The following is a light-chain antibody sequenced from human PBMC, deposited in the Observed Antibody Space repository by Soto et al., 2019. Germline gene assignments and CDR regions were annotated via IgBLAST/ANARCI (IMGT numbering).Light chain of an antibody. CDR1: SGSIASNY. CDR3: QSYDSSNQGVV. Sequence: NFMLTQPHSVSESPGKTVTISCTRSSGSIASNYVQWYQQRPGSAPTTVIYEDNQRPSGVPDRFSGSIDSSSNSASLTISGLKTEDEADYYCQSYDSSNQGVVFGGGTKLT. J-gene: IGLJ2*01. V-gene: IGLV6-57*03. CDR2: EDN.